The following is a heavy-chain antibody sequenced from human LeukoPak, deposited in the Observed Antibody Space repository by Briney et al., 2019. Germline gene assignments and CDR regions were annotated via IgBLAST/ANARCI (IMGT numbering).Heavy chain of an antibody. D-gene: IGHD3-22*01. CDR2: ISGSGGST. V-gene: IGHV3-23*01. CDR1: GFTFSSYA. CDR3: AKAGITMIVVGSDAFDI. Sequence: GGSLRLSCAASGFTFSSYAMSWVRQAPGKGLEWVSAISGSGGSTYYADSVKGRFTISRDNSKNTLYLQMNSLRAEDTAVYYCAKAGITMIVVGSDAFDIWGQGTMVTVSS. J-gene: IGHJ3*02.